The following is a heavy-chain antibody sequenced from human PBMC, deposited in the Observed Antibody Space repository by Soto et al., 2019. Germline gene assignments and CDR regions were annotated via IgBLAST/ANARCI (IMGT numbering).Heavy chain of an antibody. V-gene: IGHV3-15*01. CDR2: IKSKADGGTT. D-gene: IGHD3-9*01. CDR3: TTLRDYDILTGYHPS. J-gene: IGHJ4*01. Sequence: GGSLRLSCAASGFTFYGAWMSWVRQAPGKGLQWVGHIKSKADGGTTDYAPPVKGRFTISRDDSKDTLYLQMSSLKSEDTGVYYCTTLRDYDILTGYHPSWGRGTLVTVSS. CDR1: GFTFYGAW.